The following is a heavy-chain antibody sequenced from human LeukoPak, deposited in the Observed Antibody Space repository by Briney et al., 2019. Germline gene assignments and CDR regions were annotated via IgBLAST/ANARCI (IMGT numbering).Heavy chain of an antibody. J-gene: IGHJ5*02. Sequence: SETLSLTCTVSGGSIGYYYWSWIRQPPGRGLERIGYIYYSGSTNYNPSLKSRVTISVDTSSHQFSLRLSSVAAADTAVYYCARSGSGSYYNWFDPWGQGTLVTVSS. CDR3: ARSGSGSYYNWFDP. CDR1: GGSIGYYY. CDR2: IYYSGST. V-gene: IGHV4-59*01. D-gene: IGHD3-10*01.